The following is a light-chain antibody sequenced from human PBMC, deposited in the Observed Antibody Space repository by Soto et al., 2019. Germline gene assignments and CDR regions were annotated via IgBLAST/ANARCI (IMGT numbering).Light chain of an antibody. J-gene: IGLJ2*01. CDR1: SSDVGGHNY. CDR3: SSYTSSTTLDVV. CDR2: EVT. V-gene: IGLV2-14*01. Sequence: QSALTQPASVSGSSGQSITISCTGTSSDVGGHNYVSWYQQHPGTAPKLMIYEVTNRPSGVSNRFSGSKSGNTASLTISGLQAEDEADYYCSSYTSSTTLDVVFGGGTKLTVL.